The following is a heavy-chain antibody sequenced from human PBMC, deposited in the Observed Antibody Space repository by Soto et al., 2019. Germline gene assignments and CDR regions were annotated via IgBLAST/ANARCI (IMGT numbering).Heavy chain of an antibody. D-gene: IGHD1-26*01. CDR3: AGSSPDSGGGGMDV. J-gene: IGHJ6*02. V-gene: IGHV4-59*01. CDR1: GGSITSYY. Sequence: SQTLSLTCTVSGGSITSYYWTWIRQPPGQGLEWIGYISDIGSTSYNPSLTSRVTMLVDTSKKRFSLKLSSVTEATSAVYFAAGSSPDSGGGGMDVWGQGATVTVSS. CDR2: ISDIGST.